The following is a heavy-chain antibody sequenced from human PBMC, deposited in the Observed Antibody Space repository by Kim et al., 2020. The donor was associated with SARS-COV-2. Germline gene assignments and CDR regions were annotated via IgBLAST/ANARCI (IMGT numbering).Heavy chain of an antibody. CDR2: IKSKTDGGTT. Sequence: GGSLRLSCAASGFTFSDAWMSWVRQAPGKGLEWVGRIKSKTDGGTTDYAAPVKGRFTISRDDSKNTLYLQMNSLKTEDTAVYYCTTSRTYYYYYYGMDVWGQGTTVTVSS. CDR3: TTSRTYYYYYYGMDV. J-gene: IGHJ6*02. CDR1: GFTFSDAW. V-gene: IGHV3-15*01.